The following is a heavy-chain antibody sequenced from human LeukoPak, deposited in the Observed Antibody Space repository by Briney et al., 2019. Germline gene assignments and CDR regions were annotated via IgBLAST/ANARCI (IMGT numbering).Heavy chain of an antibody. J-gene: IGHJ6*04. CDR1: GYTFTSYA. V-gene: IGHV1-3*01. Sequence: ASVKVSSKASGYTFTSYAMHWVRQAPGQRLEWMGWINAGNGNTKYSQKFQGRVTITRDTSASTAYMELSSLRSEDTAVYYCARDGGVRYYYGMDVWGKGTTVTVSS. D-gene: IGHD3-16*01. CDR2: INAGNGNT. CDR3: ARDGGVRYYYGMDV.